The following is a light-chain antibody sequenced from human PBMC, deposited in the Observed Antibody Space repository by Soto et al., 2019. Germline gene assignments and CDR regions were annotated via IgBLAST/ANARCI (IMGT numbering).Light chain of an antibody. J-gene: IGLJ1*01. CDR2: EVS. Sequence: QSVLTQPAYVSGSPGQSITISCTGTSSDVGGYNYVSWYQQHPGKAHKLMIYEVSNRPSGVSNRCSGAKSGNTASLTISGRQAEDEADYYSSSYTRSSSLGVFGTGTKLTDL. CDR1: SSDVGGYNY. V-gene: IGLV2-14*01. CDR3: SSYTRSSSLGV.